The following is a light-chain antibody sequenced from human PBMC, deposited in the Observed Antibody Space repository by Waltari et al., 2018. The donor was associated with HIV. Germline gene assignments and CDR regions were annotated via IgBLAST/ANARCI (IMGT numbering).Light chain of an antibody. CDR1: SAPIDRSD. J-gene: IGLJ3*02. CDR2: RNN. CDR3: AAWDDSLSGSWV. V-gene: IGLV1-47*01. Sequence: QSVMTQPPSASGTPGPRVTISCSGSSAPIDRSDVNWYQQLPGTPPKLLIYRNNQRPSGVPDRFSGSKSGTSASLAISGLRSEDEADYYCAAWDDSLSGSWVFGGGTQVTVL.